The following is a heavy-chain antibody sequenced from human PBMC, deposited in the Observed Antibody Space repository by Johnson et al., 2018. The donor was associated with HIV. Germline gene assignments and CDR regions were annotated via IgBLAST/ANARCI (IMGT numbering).Heavy chain of an antibody. Sequence: VQLVESGGGLVKPGGSLRLSCAASGFTFSNAWMSWVRQAPGKGLEWVGRIKSKTDGGTTDYAAPVKGRFTISRDDSKNTLYLQMNSLKTEDTAIYYCARVGANFDAFDIWGMDNGHRVF. V-gene: IGHV3-15*01. D-gene: IGHD4/OR15-4a*01. CDR1: GFTFSNAW. J-gene: IGHJ3*02. CDR3: ARVGANFDAFDI. CDR2: IKSKTDGGTT.